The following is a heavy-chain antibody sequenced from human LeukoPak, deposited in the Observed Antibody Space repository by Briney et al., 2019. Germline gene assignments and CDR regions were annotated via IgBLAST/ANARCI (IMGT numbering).Heavy chain of an antibody. J-gene: IGHJ4*02. Sequence: GGSLRLSCAASGFIFSDYFMNWVRQAPGKGLEWVSSMSRSSSYIHYADSVKGRFTISRDNAKNSLYVQMNSVRAEDTAVYYCARDLEVEGIGPTLWGQGTLVTVSS. CDR3: ARDLEVEGIGPTL. CDR2: MSRSSSYI. D-gene: IGHD2-15*01. V-gene: IGHV3-21*01. CDR1: GFIFSDYF.